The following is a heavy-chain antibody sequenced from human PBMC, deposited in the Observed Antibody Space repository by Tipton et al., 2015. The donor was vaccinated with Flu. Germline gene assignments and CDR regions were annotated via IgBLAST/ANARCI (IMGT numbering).Heavy chain of an antibody. J-gene: IGHJ4*02. V-gene: IGHV4-59*01. D-gene: IGHD1-1*01. Sequence: TLSLTCTVSGGSISSYYWSWIRQPPGKGLEWIGYIYYSGSTNYNPSLKSRVTISVDTSKNQFSLKLSSVTAADTAVYYCARGIEAGTTLWFDYWGQGTLVTVSS. CDR3: ARGIEAGTTLWFDY. CDR2: IYYSGST. CDR1: GGSISSYY.